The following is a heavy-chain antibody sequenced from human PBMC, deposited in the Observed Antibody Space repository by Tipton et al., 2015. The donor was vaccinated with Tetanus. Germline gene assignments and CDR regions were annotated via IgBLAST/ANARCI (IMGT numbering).Heavy chain of an antibody. J-gene: IGHJ2*01. CDR3: ARRRSAILSGSYHWYFDI. V-gene: IGHV5-51*07. D-gene: IGHD3-9*01. CDR2: INPTDYQT. Sequence: QLVQSGAEVKKPGESLKISCKPSGYNFTIYWIGWVHQMPGKGLEWMGVINPTDYQTSYNPSFEGQVTISADRSMNTAYLQWSRLQTSDTAMYFCARRRSAILSGSYHWYFDIWGRGTLVTVSS. CDR1: GYNFTIYW.